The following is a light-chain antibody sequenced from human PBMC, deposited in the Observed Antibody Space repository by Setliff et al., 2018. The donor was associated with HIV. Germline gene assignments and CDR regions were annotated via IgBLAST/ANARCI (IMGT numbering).Light chain of an antibody. CDR2: EVS. Sequence: QPALAQPASVSGSPGQSITISCTGTSSDVGGYNSVSWYQQHPGKAPKLMIYEVSNRPSGVSNRFSGSKSGNTASLTISGLQAEDEADYYCSSYTSSNTLVFGTGTKVTVL. J-gene: IGLJ1*01. CDR3: SSYTSSNTLV. CDR1: SSDVGGYNS. V-gene: IGLV2-14*01.